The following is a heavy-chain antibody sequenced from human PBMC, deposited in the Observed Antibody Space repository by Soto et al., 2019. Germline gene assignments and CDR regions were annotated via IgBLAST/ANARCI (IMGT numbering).Heavy chain of an antibody. Sequence: PPETLSLTCTVSGGSISSYYWSWIRRPPGKGPEWIGYLYYSGSTNYNPSLKSRVTISVDTSKNQFSLKLSSVTAADTAVYYCARGFTIPQYYFDYWGQGTLVTVSS. CDR1: GGSISSYY. D-gene: IGHD3-9*01. CDR2: LYYSGST. CDR3: ARGFTIPQYYFDY. V-gene: IGHV4-59*01. J-gene: IGHJ4*02.